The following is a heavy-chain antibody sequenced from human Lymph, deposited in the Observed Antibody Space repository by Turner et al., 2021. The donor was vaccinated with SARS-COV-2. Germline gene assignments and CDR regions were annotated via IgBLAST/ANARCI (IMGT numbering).Heavy chain of an antibody. J-gene: IGHJ4*02. Sequence: QVQLVQSGAEVKQPGSSVKVSCKASGRTFSSHAISWVRQAPGQGLGWLGGSCPIFGKETYQRKYRGRATITGENHPDKAYMELSNLSSEDRAVYYGESAGCGRYFYFDYWGQGTLVTVSS. CDR2: SCPIFGKE. D-gene: IGHD1-26*01. V-gene: IGHV1-69*10. CDR3: ESAGCGRYFYFDY. CDR1: GRTFSSHA.